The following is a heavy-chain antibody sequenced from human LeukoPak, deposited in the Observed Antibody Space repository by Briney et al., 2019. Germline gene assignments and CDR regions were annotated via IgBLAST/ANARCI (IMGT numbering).Heavy chain of an antibody. CDR2: ISAYNGNT. CDR3: ARDHQITYYDILTGYSNYYYYGMDV. D-gene: IGHD3-9*01. J-gene: IGHJ6*02. V-gene: IGHV1-18*01. CDR1: GYTFTSYG. Sequence: ASVKVSCKASGYTFTSYGISWVRQAPGQGLEWMGWISAYNGNTNYAQKLQGRVTMTTDTSTSTAYMELRSLRSDDTAVYYCARDHQITYYDILTGYSNYYYYGMDVWGQGTTVTVSS.